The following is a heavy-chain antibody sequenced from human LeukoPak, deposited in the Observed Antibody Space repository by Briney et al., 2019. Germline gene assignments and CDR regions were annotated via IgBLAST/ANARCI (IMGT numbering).Heavy chain of an antibody. D-gene: IGHD1-26*01. CDR1: GFTVSSNF. V-gene: IGHV3-66*01. Sequence: PGGSLRLSCAVSGFTVSSNFMSWVRQAPGKGPGWVSVIYTSGITYYADSVRGRFTISRDNSKNTLYLQMDSLTAEDTAVYYCAREDAGGTYSFDYWGQGILVTVSS. CDR2: IYTSGIT. CDR3: AREDAGGTYSFDY. J-gene: IGHJ4*02.